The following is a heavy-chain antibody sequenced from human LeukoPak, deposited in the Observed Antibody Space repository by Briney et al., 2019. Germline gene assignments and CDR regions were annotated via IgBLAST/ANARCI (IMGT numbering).Heavy chain of an antibody. CDR1: GGSISSGGTY. J-gene: IGHJ5*02. Sequence: SETLSLTCSVSGGSISSGGTYWSWIRQPPGMGLEWIGYIYHSGTTLYNPSLKSRVTISVDPSKNQFSLKLSSVTAADTAVYYCAREYCSGGSCYWFDPWGQGTLVTVSS. CDR3: AREYCSGGSCYWFDP. CDR2: IYHSGTT. V-gene: IGHV4-30-2*01. D-gene: IGHD2-15*01.